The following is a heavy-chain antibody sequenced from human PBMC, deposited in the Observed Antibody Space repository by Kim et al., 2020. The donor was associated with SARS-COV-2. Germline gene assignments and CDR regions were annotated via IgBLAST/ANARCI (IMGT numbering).Heavy chain of an antibody. J-gene: IGHJ4*02. Sequence: GGSLRLSCAASGFTFSSYWMHWVRQAPGKGLVWVSRINSDGSSTSYADSVKGRFTISRDNAKNTLYLQMNSLRAEDTAVYYCATNPHRYYDSSGYQVADYWGQGTLVTVSS. CDR1: GFTFSSYW. CDR2: INSDGSST. V-gene: IGHV3-74*01. D-gene: IGHD3-22*01. CDR3: ATNPHRYYDSSGYQVADY.